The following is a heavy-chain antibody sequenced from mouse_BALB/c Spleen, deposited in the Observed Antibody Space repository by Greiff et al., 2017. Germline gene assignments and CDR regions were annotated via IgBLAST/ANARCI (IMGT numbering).Heavy chain of an antibody. CDR3: ARGRYDVGAWFAY. CDR1: GYTFTEYT. CDR2: INPNNGGT. J-gene: IGHJ3*01. D-gene: IGHD2-14*01. Sequence: VQLQQSGPELVKPGASVKISCKTSGYTFTEYTMHWVKQSHGKSLEWIGGINPNNGGTSYNQKFKGKATLTVDKSSSTAYMELRSMTSEDSAVYDCARGRYDVGAWFAYWGQGTLVTVSA. V-gene: IGHV1-18*01.